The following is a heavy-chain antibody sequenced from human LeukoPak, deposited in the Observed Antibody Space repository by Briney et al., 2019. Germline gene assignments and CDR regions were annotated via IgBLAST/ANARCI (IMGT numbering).Heavy chain of an antibody. D-gene: IGHD2-15*01. Sequence: GASVKVSCNASGYTFTSHGISWVRHAPGQGLELMGWISVYNGNTNYAQKFQGRVTMTTDTSTSTAYMELRSLRSDDTAVYYCARDKGYCSGGSCYYWFDPWGQGTLVTVSS. J-gene: IGHJ5*02. CDR2: ISVYNGNT. CDR3: ARDKGYCSGGSCYYWFDP. CDR1: GYTFTSHG. V-gene: IGHV1-18*04.